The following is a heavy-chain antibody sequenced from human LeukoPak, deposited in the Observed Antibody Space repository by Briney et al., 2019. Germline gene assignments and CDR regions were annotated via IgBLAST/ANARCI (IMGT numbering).Heavy chain of an antibody. Sequence: GGSLRLSCAASGFTFSNAWMSWVRQAPGKGLEWVGRIKSKTDGGTTDYAAPVKGRFTISRDDSKNTLYLQMNSLKTEDTAVYYCTTFGSGSHYYYYMDVWGKGTTVTVSS. CDR2: IKSKTDGGTT. CDR3: TTFGSGSHYYYYMDV. V-gene: IGHV3-15*01. CDR1: GFTFSNAW. D-gene: IGHD3-3*01. J-gene: IGHJ6*03.